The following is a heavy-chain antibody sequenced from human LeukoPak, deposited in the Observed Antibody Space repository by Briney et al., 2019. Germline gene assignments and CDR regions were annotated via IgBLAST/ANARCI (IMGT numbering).Heavy chain of an antibody. V-gene: IGHV3-30*18. D-gene: IGHD4-23*01. CDR3: AKEGRWLDS. Sequence: GGSLRLSCAASGFTFSSYGMSWVRQAPGKTLEWVADILYDGSHKYYADSVKGRFTISRDNSRSTLYLQINSLRAEDTAVYYCAKEGRWLDSWGQGTLVTVSS. CDR2: ILYDGSHK. CDR1: GFTFSSYG. J-gene: IGHJ4*02.